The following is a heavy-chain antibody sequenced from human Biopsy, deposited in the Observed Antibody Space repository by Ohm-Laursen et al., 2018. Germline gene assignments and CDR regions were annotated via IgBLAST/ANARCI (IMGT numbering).Heavy chain of an antibody. V-gene: IGHV4-59*02. J-gene: IGHJ6*02. CDR2: IYYSVMT. CDR3: ARDSGILNYGNFKYYHYYGMDV. Sequence: SDTLSLTCCVSGDSVTKYYWSWIRQPPGKGLEWIGHIYYSVMTNYNPSLQSRVSISVDTSRNQVSLTLRSVTAADTAVYYCARDSGILNYGNFKYYHYYGMDVWGQGTKVTVSS. D-gene: IGHD4-11*01. CDR1: GDSVTKYY.